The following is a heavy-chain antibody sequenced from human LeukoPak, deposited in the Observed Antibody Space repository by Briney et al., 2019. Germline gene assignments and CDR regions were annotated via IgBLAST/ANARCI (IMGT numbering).Heavy chain of an antibody. CDR2: ISSSSSYI. V-gene: IGHV3-21*01. CDR1: GFTFSSYS. CDR3: AREPGSQLWYPIDY. Sequence: GGSLRLSCAASGFTFSSYSMNWVRQAPGKGLEWVSSISSSSSYIYYADSVKGRFTISRDNAKNSLYLQMNSLRAEDTAVYYCAREPGSQLWYPIDYWGQGTLVTVS. D-gene: IGHD5-18*01. J-gene: IGHJ4*02.